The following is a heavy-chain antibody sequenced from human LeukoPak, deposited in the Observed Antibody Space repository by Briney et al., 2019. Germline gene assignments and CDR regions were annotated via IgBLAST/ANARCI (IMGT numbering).Heavy chain of an antibody. J-gene: IGHJ4*02. Sequence: GGSLRLSCVASGFIFADHWMSWVRQAPGKGLDWVANIKEDESAKFYADSVRGRFTISRDNAKNSVYLEMNNLRVEDTAVYYCARAVDVADYWGRGTLVTVSS. D-gene: IGHD3-16*01. CDR2: IKEDESAK. CDR3: ARAVDVADY. V-gene: IGHV3-7*01. CDR1: GFIFADHW.